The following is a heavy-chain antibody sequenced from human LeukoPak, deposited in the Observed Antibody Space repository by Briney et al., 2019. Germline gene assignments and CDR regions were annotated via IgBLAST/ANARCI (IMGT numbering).Heavy chain of an antibody. Sequence: PGGSLRLSCAASGFTFSSYSMNWVRQAPGKGLEWVAVISYDGSNKYYADSVKGRFTISRDNSKNTLYLQMNSLRAEDTAVYYCAREGDWNYGYAFDIWGQGTMVTVSS. J-gene: IGHJ3*02. CDR1: GFTFSSYS. CDR2: ISYDGSNK. CDR3: AREGDWNYGYAFDI. V-gene: IGHV3-30*03. D-gene: IGHD1-7*01.